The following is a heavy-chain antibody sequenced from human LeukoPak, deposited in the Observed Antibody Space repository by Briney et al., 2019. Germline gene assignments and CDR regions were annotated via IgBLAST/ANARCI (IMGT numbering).Heavy chain of an antibody. Sequence: GASVKVSCKASGGTFSSYAISWVRQAPGQGLEWMGIINPSGGSTSYAQKFQGRVTMTRDMSTSTVYMELSSLRSEDTAVYYCAREGSYGEHYWGQGTLVTVSS. CDR2: INPSGGST. J-gene: IGHJ4*02. CDR3: AREGSYGEHY. D-gene: IGHD4-17*01. V-gene: IGHV1-46*01. CDR1: GGTFSSYA.